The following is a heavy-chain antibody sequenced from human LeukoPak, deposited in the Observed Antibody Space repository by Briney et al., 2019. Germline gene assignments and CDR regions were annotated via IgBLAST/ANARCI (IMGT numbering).Heavy chain of an antibody. V-gene: IGHV4-34*01. J-gene: IGHJ4*02. CDR3: ARGRDLYCSSTSCYLFDY. Sequence: PSETLSLTRAVYGGSFSGYYWSWIRQPPGKGLEWIGEINHSGSTNYNPSLKSRVTISVDTSKNQFSLKLSSVTAADTAVYYCARGRDLYCSSTSCYLFDYWGQGTLVTVSS. CDR2: INHSGST. CDR1: GGSFSGYY. D-gene: IGHD2-2*01.